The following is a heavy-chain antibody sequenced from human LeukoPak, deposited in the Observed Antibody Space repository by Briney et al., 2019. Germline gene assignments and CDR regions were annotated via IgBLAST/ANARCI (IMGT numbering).Heavy chain of an antibody. CDR3: ARDSPGAGYDSSIRGAFDI. CDR2: INPNSGGT. D-gene: IGHD3-22*01. Sequence: GASVKVSCKASGYTFTGYYMHWVRQAPGQGLEWMGWINPNSGGTNYAQKLQGRVTMTTDTSTSTAYMELRSLRSDDTAVYYSARDSPGAGYDSSIRGAFDIWGQGTMVTVSS. J-gene: IGHJ3*02. CDR1: GYTFTGYY. V-gene: IGHV1-2*02.